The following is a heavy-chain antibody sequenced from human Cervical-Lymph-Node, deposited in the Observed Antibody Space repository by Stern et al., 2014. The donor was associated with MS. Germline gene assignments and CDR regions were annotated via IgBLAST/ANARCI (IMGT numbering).Heavy chain of an antibody. Sequence: DQLVESGAEVKKPGSSVNVSCKASGGTFISSYAITWMRQAPGQGLEWMGRIIPILGLPNYAQKFKGRLTITADTSTSTVYMYLTSLRSEDTAVYYCARGIVSNRAAATQHNLFDPWGQGTLVTVSS. J-gene: IGHJ5*02. V-gene: IGHV1-69*04. CDR2: IIPILGLP. CDR3: ARGIVSNRAAATQHNLFDP. CDR1: GGTFISSYA. D-gene: IGHD2-15*01.